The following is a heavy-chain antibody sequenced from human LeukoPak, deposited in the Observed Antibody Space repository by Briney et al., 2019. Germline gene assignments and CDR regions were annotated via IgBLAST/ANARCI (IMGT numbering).Heavy chain of an antibody. J-gene: IGHJ4*02. CDR1: GGSISSYY. Sequence: SETLSLTCTVSGGSISSYYWSWIRQPPGKGLEWIGYIYYSGISTNYNPSLKSRVTISVDTSKNQFSLKLSSVTAADTAVYYCARRQSSGWYFDYWGQGTLVTVSS. V-gene: IGHV4-59*08. D-gene: IGHD6-19*01. CDR3: ARRQSSGWYFDY. CDR2: IYYSGIST.